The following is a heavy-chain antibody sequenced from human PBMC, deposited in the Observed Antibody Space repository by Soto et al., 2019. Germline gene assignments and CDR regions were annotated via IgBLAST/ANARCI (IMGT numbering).Heavy chain of an antibody. CDR1: GDTFSSHA. V-gene: IGHV1-69*12. CDR3: ARQVVEAADGVWFDP. Sequence: HVQLVQSGAEVKKPGSSVKVSCKASGDTFSSHAINWLRQAPGQGLEWMGGVIPLFGPRNYAQKFQGRVTITADESTRTAYMELSSLRSEDTAVYYCARQVVEAADGVWFDPWGQGTLVTVSS. CDR2: VIPLFGPR. D-gene: IGHD2-15*01. J-gene: IGHJ5*02.